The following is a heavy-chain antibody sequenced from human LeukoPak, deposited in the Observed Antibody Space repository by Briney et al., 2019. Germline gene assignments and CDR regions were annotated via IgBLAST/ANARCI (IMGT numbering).Heavy chain of an antibody. J-gene: IGHJ4*02. Sequence: PGGSLRLSCAASGFTFSSYGMHWVRQAPGKGLEWVAFIRYDGSNKYYADSVKGRFTISRDNSKNTLYLQMNSLRAEDTAVYYCAKGPYYDSSGLLDYWGQGTLVTVSS. CDR2: IRYDGSNK. D-gene: IGHD3-22*01. V-gene: IGHV3-30*02. CDR3: AKGPYYDSSGLLDY. CDR1: GFTFSSYG.